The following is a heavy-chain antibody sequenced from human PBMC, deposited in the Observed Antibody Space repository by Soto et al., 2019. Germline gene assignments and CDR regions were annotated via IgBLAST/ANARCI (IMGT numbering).Heavy chain of an antibody. J-gene: IGHJ4*02. CDR3: TTDYDNNDIVVVPAAIPSSGY. CDR2: IKSKTDGGTT. CDR1: GFTFSNAW. D-gene: IGHD2-2*01. Sequence: GGSLRLSCAASGFTFSNAWMSWVRQAPGKGLEWVGRIKSKTDGGTTDYAAPVKGRFTISRDDSKNTLYLQMNSLKTEDTAVYYCTTDYDNNDIVVVPAAIPSSGYWGQGTLVTVSS. V-gene: IGHV3-15*01.